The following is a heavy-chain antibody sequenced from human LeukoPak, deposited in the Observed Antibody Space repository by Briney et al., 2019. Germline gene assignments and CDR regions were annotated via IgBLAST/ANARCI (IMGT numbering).Heavy chain of an antibody. D-gene: IGHD2-15*01. CDR2: ISYDGSNK. CDR3: ARDRYCSGGSCYLGLFDY. CDR1: GFTFSSYA. J-gene: IGHJ4*02. V-gene: IGHV3-30*14. Sequence: GRSLRLSCAASGFTFSSYAMHWVRQAPGKGLEWVAVISYDGSNKYYADSVKGRFTISRDNSKNTLYLQMNSLRAEDTAVYYCARDRYCSGGSCYLGLFDYWGQGTLVTVSS.